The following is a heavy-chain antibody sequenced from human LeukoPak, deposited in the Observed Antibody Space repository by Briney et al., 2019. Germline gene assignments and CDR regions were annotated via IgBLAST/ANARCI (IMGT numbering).Heavy chain of an antibody. Sequence: PGGSLRLSCAASGFTFSSYGMHWVRQAPGKGLEWVAVISYDGSNKYYADSVKGRFTISRDNSKNTLYLQMNSLRAEDTAVYYCAKGTTGTTDSWFDPWGQGTLVIVSS. CDR3: AKGTTGTTDSWFDP. CDR1: GFTFSSYG. J-gene: IGHJ5*02. CDR2: ISYDGSNK. D-gene: IGHD1-1*01. V-gene: IGHV3-30*18.